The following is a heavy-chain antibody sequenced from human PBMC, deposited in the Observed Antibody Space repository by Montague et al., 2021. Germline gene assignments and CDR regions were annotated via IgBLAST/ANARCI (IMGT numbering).Heavy chain of an antibody. D-gene: IGHD1-26*01. Sequence: SETLSLTCTVFGDSINTYSWSWIRQPAGKGLEWIGRLSNGGSTNSNLSLKSRVSMSVDTSKNQFSLKLSSVTAADTAVYFCARETVGGSGYFYYYYMDVWGRGTTVTVSS. V-gene: IGHV4-4*07. J-gene: IGHJ6*03. CDR2: LSNGGST. CDR1: GDSINTYS. CDR3: ARETVGGSGYFYYYYMDV.